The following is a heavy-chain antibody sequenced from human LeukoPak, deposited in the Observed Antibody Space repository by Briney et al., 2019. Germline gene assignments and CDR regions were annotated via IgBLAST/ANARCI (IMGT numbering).Heavy chain of an antibody. J-gene: IGHJ4*02. V-gene: IGHV1-2*02. CDR3: ARRNTAMVAGLDY. CDR1: GYTFTGYY. CDR2: INPNSGGT. Sequence: VASVKVSCKASGYTFTGYYMHWVRQAPGQGLEWMGWINPNSGGTNYAQKFQGRVTMTRNTSISTAFMELSGLRSEDTAVYFCARRNTAMVAGLDYWGQGSLVTVSS. D-gene: IGHD5-18*01.